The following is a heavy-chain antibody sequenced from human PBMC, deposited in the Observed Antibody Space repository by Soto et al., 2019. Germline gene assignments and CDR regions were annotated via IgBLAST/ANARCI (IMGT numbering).Heavy chain of an antibody. Sequence: EVQLVESGGGLVQPGRSLRLSCAASGFTFDDYAMHWVRQAPGKGLEWVSGISWNSGSIGYADSVKGRFTISRDNAKNSLYRQMNRLRAEGTALYYCGRDSSGGVPAEYNGGWFDPWGQGALVTVSS. D-gene: IGHD2-2*01. CDR1: GFTFDDYA. V-gene: IGHV3-9*01. CDR2: ISWNSGSI. J-gene: IGHJ5*02. CDR3: GRDSSGGVPAEYNGGWFDP.